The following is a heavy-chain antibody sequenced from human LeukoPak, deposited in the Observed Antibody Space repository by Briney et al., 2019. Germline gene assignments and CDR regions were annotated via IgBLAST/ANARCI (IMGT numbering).Heavy chain of an antibody. J-gene: IGHJ4*02. V-gene: IGHV3-53*01. Sequence: GGSLRLSCAASGFSVSTNYISWVRQAPGKGLEWVLVIYSGGSTKYADSVKARFTISRDNSKNTVYLQMNSLRAEDTAVYYCARATLDNWGQGTLVTVSS. CDR1: GFSVSTNY. CDR3: ARATLDN. CDR2: IYSGGST.